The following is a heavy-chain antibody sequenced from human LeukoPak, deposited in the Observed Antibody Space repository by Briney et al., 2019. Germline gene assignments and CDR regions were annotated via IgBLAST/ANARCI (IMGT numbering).Heavy chain of an antibody. CDR2: ISGSGGST. V-gene: IGHV3-23*01. CDR1: GFTFNNYA. D-gene: IGHD1-1*01. J-gene: IGHJ4*02. CDR3: AKETQLTVSALFDY. Sequence: GGSLRLSCAASGFTFNNYAMSWVRPAPGKGLEWVSAISGSGGSTFYADSVKGRFTISRDSSKNTLFLQVNSLRAEDTAVYYCAKETQLTVSALFDYWGQGTLVTVSS.